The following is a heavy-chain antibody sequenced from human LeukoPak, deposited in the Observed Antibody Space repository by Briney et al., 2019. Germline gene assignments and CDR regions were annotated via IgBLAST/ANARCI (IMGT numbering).Heavy chain of an antibody. CDR3: ARHRIYDILTGYYYMDV. CDR1: GGSISSSSYY. Sequence: SETLSLTCTVSGGSISSSSYYWGWIRQPPGKGLEWIGSIYYSGSTYYNPSLKSRVTTSVDTSKNQFSLKLSSVTAADTAVYYCARHRIYDILTGYYYMDVWGKGTTVTVSS. CDR2: IYYSGST. V-gene: IGHV4-39*01. D-gene: IGHD3-9*01. J-gene: IGHJ6*03.